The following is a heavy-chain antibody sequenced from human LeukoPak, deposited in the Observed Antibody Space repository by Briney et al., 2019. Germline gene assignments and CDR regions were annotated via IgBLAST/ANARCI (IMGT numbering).Heavy chain of an antibody. CDR1: GGTFSSYA. J-gene: IGHJ4*02. CDR2: IIPIFGTA. Sequence: ASVKVSCKASGGTFSSYAISWVRQAPGQGLEWMGGIIPIFGTANYAQKFQGRVTITTDESTSTAYMELSSLRSEDTAVYYCASSYCSSTSCSYFDYWGQGTLVTVSS. D-gene: IGHD2-2*01. V-gene: IGHV1-69*05. CDR3: ASSYCSSTSCSYFDY.